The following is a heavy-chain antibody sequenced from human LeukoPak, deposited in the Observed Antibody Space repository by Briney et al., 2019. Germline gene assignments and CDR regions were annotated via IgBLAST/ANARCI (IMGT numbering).Heavy chain of an antibody. CDR1: GGSISSYY. V-gene: IGHV4-59*12. D-gene: IGHD3-22*01. Sequence: PSETLSLTCTVSGGSISSYYWSWIRQPPGKGLEWIGYIYYSGSTNYNPSLKSRVTISVDTSKNQFSLKLSPVTAADTAVYYCVGKEIVVGILDYWGQGTLVTVSS. CDR3: VGKEIVVGILDY. J-gene: IGHJ4*02. CDR2: IYYSGST.